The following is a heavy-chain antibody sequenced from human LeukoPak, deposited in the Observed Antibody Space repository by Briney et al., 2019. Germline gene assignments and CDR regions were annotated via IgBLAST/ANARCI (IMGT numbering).Heavy chain of an antibody. Sequence: SETLSLTCTVSGGSISSGGYYWSWIRQHPGQGLEWIGYIYYSGSTYYNPSLKSRVTISVDTSKNQFSLKLSSVTAADTAVYYCARGGDYGDHTAWFDPWGQGTLVTVSS. D-gene: IGHD4-17*01. CDR2: IYYSGST. CDR3: ARGGDYGDHTAWFDP. V-gene: IGHV4-31*03. CDR1: GGSISSGGYY. J-gene: IGHJ5*02.